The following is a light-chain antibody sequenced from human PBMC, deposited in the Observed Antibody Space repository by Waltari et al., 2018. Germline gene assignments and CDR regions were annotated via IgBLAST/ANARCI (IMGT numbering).Light chain of an antibody. V-gene: IGKV1-27*01. CDR3: QQYFNSPIA. CDR1: QGISNY. CDR2: AAS. Sequence: DIQMTQSPSSLSASVGDRVTITCRASQGISNYLAWYQQKPGKVPKLLIYAASTLQSGVPSRFSGSGSGTDFTLTISNLQPEDVAFYWCQQYFNSPIAFGQGTRLEIK. J-gene: IGKJ5*01.